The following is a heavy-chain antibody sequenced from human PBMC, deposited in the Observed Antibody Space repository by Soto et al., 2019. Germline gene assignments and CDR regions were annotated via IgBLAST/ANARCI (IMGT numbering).Heavy chain of an antibody. V-gene: IGHV3-30*18. CDR2: ISYDGSNK. CDR1: GFTFSSYG. Sequence: LGGSLRLSCAASGFTFSSYGMHWVRQAPGKGLEWVAVISYDGSNKYYADSVKGRFTISRDNSKNTLYLQMNSLRAEDTAVYYCAKGRIAVTPITTYFDYWGQGTLVTVSS. CDR3: AKGRIAVTPITTYFDY. J-gene: IGHJ4*02. D-gene: IGHD6-19*01.